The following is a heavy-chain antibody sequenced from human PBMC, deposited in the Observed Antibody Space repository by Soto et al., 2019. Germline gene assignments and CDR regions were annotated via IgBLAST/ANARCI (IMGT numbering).Heavy chain of an antibody. V-gene: IGHV4-59*01. D-gene: IGHD4-17*01. CDR3: ARQTRDYAVDY. Sequence: SETLSLTCTVSGGSISSYYWSWIRQPPGKGLEWIGYIYYSGSTNYNPSLKSRVTISVDTSKNQFSLKLSSVTAADTAVYYCARQTRDYAVDYWGQGTLVTVSS. CDR1: GGSISSYY. J-gene: IGHJ4*02. CDR2: IYYSGST.